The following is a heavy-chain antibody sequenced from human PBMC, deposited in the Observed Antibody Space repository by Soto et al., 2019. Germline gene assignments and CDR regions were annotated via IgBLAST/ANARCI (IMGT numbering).Heavy chain of an antibody. Sequence: PSETLSLTCTVSGASISSGDYYWSWIRQPPRKGLEWIAYISYSGTTYYNPSLKSRVTISVDTSRNQFSLKLNSVNAADTAVYYCVRALGSRFMEWPRFDPWGQGXLVTVYS. CDR1: GASISSGDYY. CDR2: ISYSGTT. J-gene: IGHJ5*02. CDR3: VRALGSRFMEWPRFDP. V-gene: IGHV4-30-4*01. D-gene: IGHD3-3*01.